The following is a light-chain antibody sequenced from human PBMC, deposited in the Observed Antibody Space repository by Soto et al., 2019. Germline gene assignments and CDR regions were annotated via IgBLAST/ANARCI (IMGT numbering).Light chain of an antibody. Sequence: DIQMTQSPSTLSASVGDRVTITCRASQSISSWLAWYQQKPGKAPKLLIYDASSLESGVPSRFSGSGSGTEFTLTISSLQPDDFGTYYCQQYNSYALTFGQGTRLEIK. CDR1: QSISSW. V-gene: IGKV1-5*01. CDR2: DAS. J-gene: IGKJ5*01. CDR3: QQYNSYALT.